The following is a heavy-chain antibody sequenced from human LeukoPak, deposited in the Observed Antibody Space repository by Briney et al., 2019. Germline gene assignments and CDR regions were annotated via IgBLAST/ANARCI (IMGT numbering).Heavy chain of an antibody. V-gene: IGHV4-38-2*01. D-gene: IGHD4/OR15-4a*01. CDR2: IYHSGST. CDR3: AKQRYANSEDDY. Sequence: PSETLSLTCAVSVYSVSSGYYLGWVRQPPGKGLDWIGSIYHSGSTFYNPSVKSRVTISVYTSKNQFSIKLNSETSADRAVFCCAKQRYANSEDDYWGQGTLVTVSS. CDR1: VYSVSSGYY. J-gene: IGHJ4*02.